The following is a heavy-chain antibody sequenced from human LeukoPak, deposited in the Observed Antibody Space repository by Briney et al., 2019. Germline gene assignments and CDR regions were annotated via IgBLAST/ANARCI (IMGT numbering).Heavy chain of an antibody. V-gene: IGHV4-4*02. CDR2: IYHSGST. CDR3: ARDGYYDSSGQTRRNRDAFDI. Sequence: SAGTLSLTCAVSGGSISSSNWWSWVRQPPGKGLEWIGEIYHSGSTNYNPSLKSRVTISVDKSKNQFSLKLSSVTAADTAVYYCARDGYYDSSGQTRRNRDAFDIWGQGTMVTVSS. D-gene: IGHD3-22*01. CDR1: GGSISSSNW. J-gene: IGHJ3*02.